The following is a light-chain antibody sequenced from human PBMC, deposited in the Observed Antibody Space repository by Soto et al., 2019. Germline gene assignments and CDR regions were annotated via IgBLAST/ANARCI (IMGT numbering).Light chain of an antibody. CDR1: PSVSSS. J-gene: IGKJ2*01. Sequence: ELVLTQSPGTLSLSPGERATLSCRASPSVSSSLAWYQQRPGQAPRLLIYGASSRATGIPDRFSGSGSGTDFTLTISRLEPEDFAVYYCQQYGRSPYTFGQGTKLDIK. CDR3: QQYGRSPYT. V-gene: IGKV3-20*01. CDR2: GAS.